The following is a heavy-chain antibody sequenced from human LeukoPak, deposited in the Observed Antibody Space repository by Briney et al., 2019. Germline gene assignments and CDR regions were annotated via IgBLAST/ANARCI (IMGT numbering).Heavy chain of an antibody. CDR3: ALAYCGGDCYAAFDY. V-gene: IGHV1-69*05. J-gene: IGHJ4*02. CDR2: IIPIFGTA. Sequence: SVKVSCKASGGTFSSYAISWVRQAPGQGLEWMGGIIPIFGTANYAQKFQGRVTITTDESTSTAYMELSSLRSEDTAVYYCALAYCGGDCYAAFDYWGQGTLVAVSS. D-gene: IGHD2-21*02. CDR1: GGTFSSYA.